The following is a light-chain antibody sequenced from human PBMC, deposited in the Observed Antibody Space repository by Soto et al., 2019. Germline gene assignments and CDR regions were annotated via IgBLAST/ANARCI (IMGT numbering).Light chain of an antibody. CDR2: GAS. CDR1: LRVSSTC. Sequence: EIVLTQSPGTLSLSPGERATLSCRASLRVSSTCLAWYRQKPGQAPRLLIYGASSRATGIPDRISGSGSGTDFTLTIDRLEPEDFAVYYCQQYGTSPQTFGQGTKVEIK. J-gene: IGKJ1*01. V-gene: IGKV3-20*01. CDR3: QQYGTSPQT.